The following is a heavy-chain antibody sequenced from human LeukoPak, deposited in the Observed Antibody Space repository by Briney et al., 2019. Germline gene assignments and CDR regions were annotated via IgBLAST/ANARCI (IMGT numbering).Heavy chain of an antibody. CDR3: ARVPFYYDSSGYYSDY. J-gene: IGHJ4*02. CDR2: ISSSSAYI. V-gene: IGHV3-21*01. CDR1: GFTFTSYT. D-gene: IGHD3-22*01. Sequence: PGGSLRLSCAASGFTFTSYTMNWVRQAPGKGLEWVSSISSSSAYIYYADSVRGRFTISRDNAKNSLHLQMNSLRAEDTAVYYCARVPFYYDSSGYYSDYWGQGTLVTVSS.